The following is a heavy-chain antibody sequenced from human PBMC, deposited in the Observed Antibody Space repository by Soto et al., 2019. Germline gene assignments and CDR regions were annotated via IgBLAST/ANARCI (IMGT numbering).Heavy chain of an antibody. D-gene: IGHD1-26*01. CDR3: ARTLGYSGSYPNYYYYGRLS. CDR2: IDWDDDK. J-gene: IGHJ6*02. Sequence: GSGPTLVNPTQTLTLTCTFSGFSLSTSGMCVSWIRQPPGKALEWLALIDWDDDKYYSTSLKTRLTISKDTSKNQVVLTMTNMDPVDTATYYCARTLGYSGSYPNYYYYGRLSGAKGPRSPSP. CDR1: GFSLSTSGMC. V-gene: IGHV2-70*01.